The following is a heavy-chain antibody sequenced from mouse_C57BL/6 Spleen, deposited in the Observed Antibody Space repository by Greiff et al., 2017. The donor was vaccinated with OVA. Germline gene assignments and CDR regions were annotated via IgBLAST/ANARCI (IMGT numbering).Heavy chain of an antibody. CDR2: IWRGGST. J-gene: IGHJ1*03. D-gene: IGHD1-1*01. V-gene: IGHV2-5*01. CDR1: GFSLTSYG. Sequence: VKVVESGPGLVQPSQSLSITCTVSGFSLTSYGVHWVRQSPGKGLEWLGVIWRGGSTDYNAAFMSRLSITKDNSKSQVFFKMNSLQADDTAIYYCAKDHNYYGSRDWYFDVWGTGTTVTVSS. CDR3: AKDHNYYGSRDWYFDV.